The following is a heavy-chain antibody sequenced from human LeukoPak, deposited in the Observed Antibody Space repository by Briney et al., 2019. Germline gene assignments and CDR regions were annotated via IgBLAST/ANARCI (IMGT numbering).Heavy chain of an antibody. CDR3: ARATVTTDNWFDP. J-gene: IGHJ5*02. D-gene: IGHD4-17*01. CDR1: GGSISSSSYY. Sequence: SETLSLTCTVSGGSISSSSYYWSWIRQPAGKGLEWTGRIYTSGSTNYNPSLKSRVTMSVDTSKNQFSLKLSSVTAADTAVYYCARATVTTDNWFDPWGQGTLVTVSS. CDR2: IYTSGST. V-gene: IGHV4-61*02.